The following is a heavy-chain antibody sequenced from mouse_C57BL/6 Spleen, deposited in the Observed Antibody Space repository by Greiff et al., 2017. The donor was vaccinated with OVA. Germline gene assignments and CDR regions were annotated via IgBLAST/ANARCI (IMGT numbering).Heavy chain of an antibody. CDR3: ARPLGRYYFDY. D-gene: IGHD4-1*01. J-gene: IGHJ2*01. CDR1: GFPFSDYG. V-gene: IGHV5-17*01. CDR2: ISSGSSNI. Sequence: EVKLMESGGGLVKPGGSLKLSCAASGFPFSDYGMHWVRQAPEKGLEWVAYISSGSSNIYYADTVKGRFTITRDNAKNTLFLQMTSLGSDDTAMYYCARPLGRYYFDYWGQGTTLTVSS.